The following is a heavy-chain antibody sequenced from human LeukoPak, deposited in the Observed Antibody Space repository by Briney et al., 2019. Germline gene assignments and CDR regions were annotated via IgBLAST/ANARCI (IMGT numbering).Heavy chain of an antibody. D-gene: IGHD2-21*02. CDR1: GYSFANYW. J-gene: IGHJ2*01. V-gene: IGHV5-51*01. CDR3: ARRMTADYFDL. CDR2: IYPCNSYT. Sequence: GGSLEISCQCSGYSFANYWIAWGRPVPGKGLEWMGIIYPCNSYTRYSPSFQGPVTISAHKSFTTAYLQWSTLKASDTAVYYCARRMTADYFDLWGRGTLVTVSS.